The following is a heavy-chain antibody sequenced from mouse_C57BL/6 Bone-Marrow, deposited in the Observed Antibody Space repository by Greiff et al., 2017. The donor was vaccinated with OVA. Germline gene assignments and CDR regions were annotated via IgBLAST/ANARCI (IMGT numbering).Heavy chain of an antibody. CDR1: GFTFSDYY. J-gene: IGHJ4*01. CDR3: ARRIPRSAMDY. Sequence: DVMLVESGGGLVQPGGSLKLSCAASGFTFSDYYMYWVRQTPEKRLEWVAYISNGGGSPYYPDTVKGRFTISRATAKNTLYLQMSRLKSEDTAMYYSARRIPRSAMDYWGRGTSVTVSS. CDR2: ISNGGGSP. V-gene: IGHV5-12*01.